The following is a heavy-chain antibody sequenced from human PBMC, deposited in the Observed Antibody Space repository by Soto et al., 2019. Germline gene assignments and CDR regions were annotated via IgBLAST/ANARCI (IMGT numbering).Heavy chain of an antibody. CDR3: ANGLVVPAAITKVYYYGMDV. D-gene: IGHD2-2*01. CDR2: ISYDGSNK. V-gene: IGHV3-30-3*01. CDR1: GFTFSSYA. Sequence: GGSLRLSCAASGFTFSSYAMHWVRQAPGKGLEWVAVISYDGSNKYYADSVKGRFTISRDNSKNTLYLQMNSLRAEDTAVYYCANGLVVPAAITKVYYYGMDVWGQGTTVTVSS. J-gene: IGHJ6*02.